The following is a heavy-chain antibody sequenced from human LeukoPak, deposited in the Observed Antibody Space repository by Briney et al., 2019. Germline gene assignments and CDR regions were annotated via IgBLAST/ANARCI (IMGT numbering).Heavy chain of an antibody. CDR1: GFTFSSYW. CDR3: ARVYGVRGDSSGPAGY. CDR2: IKQDGSEK. Sequence: GGSLRLSCAASGFTFSSYWMSRVRQAPGKGLEWVANIKQDGSEKYYVDSVKGRLTISRDNAKNSLYLQMNSLRAEDTAVYYCARVYGVRGDSSGPAGYWGQGTLVTVSS. J-gene: IGHJ4*02. D-gene: IGHD3-22*01. V-gene: IGHV3-7*01.